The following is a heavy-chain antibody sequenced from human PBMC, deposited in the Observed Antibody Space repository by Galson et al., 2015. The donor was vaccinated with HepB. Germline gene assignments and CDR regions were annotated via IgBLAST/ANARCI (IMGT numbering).Heavy chain of an antibody. V-gene: IGHV2-26*01. CDR2: IFSNDEK. CDR3: ARILRIAAAGYFDY. D-gene: IGHD6-13*01. CDR1: GFSLSNARMG. Sequence: PALVKPTQPLTLTCTVSGFSLSNARMGVSWIRQPPGKALEWLAHIFSNDEKSYSTSLKSRLTISKDTSKSQVVLTMTNMDPVDTATYYCARILRIAAAGYFDYWGQGTLVTVSS. J-gene: IGHJ4*02.